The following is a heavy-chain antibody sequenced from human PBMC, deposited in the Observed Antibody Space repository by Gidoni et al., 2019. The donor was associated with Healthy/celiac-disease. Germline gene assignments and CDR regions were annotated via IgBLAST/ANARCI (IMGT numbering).Heavy chain of an antibody. D-gene: IGHD5-12*01. CDR2: IYYSGST. CDR3: ARDRWGGGYSGYDYFVYFDY. J-gene: IGHJ4*02. CDR1: GGSISSYY. Sequence: QVQLQESGPGLVKPSETLSLTCTVSGGSISSYYWSWIRQPPGKGLEWFGYIYYSGSTNSNPSLKSRVTISVDTSKNQFSLKLSAVTAADTAVDYCARDRWGGGYSGYDYFVYFDYWGQGTLVTVSS. V-gene: IGHV4-59*01.